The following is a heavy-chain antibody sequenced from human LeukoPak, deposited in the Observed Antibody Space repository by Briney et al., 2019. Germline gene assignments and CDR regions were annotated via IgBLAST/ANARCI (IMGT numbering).Heavy chain of an antibody. J-gene: IGHJ4*02. CDR1: GGTFNSYA. CDR2: IIPIFGTA. V-gene: IGHV1-69*05. D-gene: IGHD3-22*01. Sequence: SVKVSCKASGGTFNSYAISWVRQAPGQGLEWMGRIIPIFGTANYAQKFQGRVTITTDESTSTAYMELSSLRSEDTAVYYCARDIYYYDSSGYYYFDYWGQGTLVTVSS. CDR3: ARDIYYYDSSGYYYFDY.